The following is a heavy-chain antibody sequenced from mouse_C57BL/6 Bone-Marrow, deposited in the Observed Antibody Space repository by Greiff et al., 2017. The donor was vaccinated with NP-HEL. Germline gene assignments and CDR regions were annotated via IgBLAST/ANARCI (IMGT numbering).Heavy chain of an antibody. CDR3: AREGGLYYCYPGWFAY. CDR1: GYAFSSSW. D-gene: IGHD2-2*01. V-gene: IGHV1-82*01. Sequence: QVQLQQSGPELVKPGASVKISCKASGYAFSSSWMNWVKQRPGKGLEWIGRIYPGDGDTTYNGKFKGKATLTADKSSSTAYMQLSSLTSEDTAVYFCAREGGLYYCYPGWFAYWGQGTLVTVSA. J-gene: IGHJ3*01. CDR2: IYPGDGDT.